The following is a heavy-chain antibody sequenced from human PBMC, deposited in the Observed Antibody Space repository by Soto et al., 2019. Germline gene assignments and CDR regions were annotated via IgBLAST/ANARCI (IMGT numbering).Heavy chain of an antibody. J-gene: IGHJ5*02. V-gene: IGHV4-61*01. CDR3: ARLGDYFCWSGYFAAIGNGFDL. Sequence: SVSFCGSRIMQHKREGLEWIGCIYYSGSTNYNPTLKSRVTISEDTSKDPPSPRRSSVTAADTAVYYCARLGDYFCWSGYFAAIGNGFDLWGQGTLVTVSS. CDR1: SVSFC. D-gene: IGHD3-3*01. CDR2: IYYSGST.